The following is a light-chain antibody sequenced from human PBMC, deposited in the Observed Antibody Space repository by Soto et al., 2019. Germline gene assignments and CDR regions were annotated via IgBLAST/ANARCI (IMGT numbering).Light chain of an antibody. V-gene: IGKV1-5*03. Sequence: DIQMTQSPSTLSASVGDRVTITCRASQSISNWLAWYQQKPGKAPKLLISKASSLESGVPSRFSGSGSGTEFTLTITTRQSDDFATYYCQQYNSYPFTFGPGTKVDIK. CDR3: QQYNSYPFT. CDR1: QSISNW. J-gene: IGKJ3*01. CDR2: KAS.